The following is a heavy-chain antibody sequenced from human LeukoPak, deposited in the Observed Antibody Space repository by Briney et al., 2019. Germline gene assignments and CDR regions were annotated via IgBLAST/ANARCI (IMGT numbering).Heavy chain of an antibody. CDR2: IYYSGST. J-gene: IGHJ4*02. CDR1: GGSISSGGYY. CDR3: ARGGAHGDYVGY. V-gene: IGHV4-31*03. D-gene: IGHD4-17*01. Sequence: PSETLSLTCTVSGGSISSGGYYWSWIRQHPGKGLEWIGYIYYSGSTYYNPSLKSRVTISVDTSKNQFSLKLSSVTAADTAVYYCARGGAHGDYVGYWGQGTLVTASS.